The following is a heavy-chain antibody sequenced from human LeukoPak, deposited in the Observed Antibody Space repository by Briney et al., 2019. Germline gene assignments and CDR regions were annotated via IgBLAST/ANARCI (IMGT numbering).Heavy chain of an antibody. CDR3: ARDRIAVAGMGAFQH. J-gene: IGHJ1*01. Sequence: PGGSLRLSGAASRFTFSTYAMHWVRQAPGKGLEWVAGISNDGTNEDHADSVKGRFTISRDNSKNTLYLQMNSLRAEDTAIYYCARDRIAVAGMGAFQHWGQGTLVTVSS. D-gene: IGHD6-19*01. V-gene: IGHV3-30-3*01. CDR2: ISNDGTNE. CDR1: RFTFSTYA.